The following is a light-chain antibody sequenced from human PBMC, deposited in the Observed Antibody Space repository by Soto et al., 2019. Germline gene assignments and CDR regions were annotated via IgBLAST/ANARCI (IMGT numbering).Light chain of an antibody. CDR1: QAIINY. CDR2: AAS. CDR3: QKYNSAPQT. J-gene: IGKJ1*01. V-gene: IGKV1-39*01. Sequence: DIQMTQSPASLPASVGDRVTITCRAGQAIINYLNWYRQKPGKAPELLIYAASILQSGVPSRSSGSGSGTDFTLTISSLQPEDFATYYCQKYNSAPQTFGQGTKVDIK.